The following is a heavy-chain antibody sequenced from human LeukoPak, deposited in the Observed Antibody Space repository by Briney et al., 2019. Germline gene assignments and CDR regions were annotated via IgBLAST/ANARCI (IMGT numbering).Heavy chain of an antibody. V-gene: IGHV3-23*01. D-gene: IGHD5-24*01. CDR3: AKAMAS. CDR2: ISGSGSIT. Sequence: GGSLRLSCAASGFTFSSYAMSWVRQAPGKGLEWVSTISGSGSITYYADSVKGRFSISRDNSKNTLCLQMNSLRAEDTAVHYCAKAMASWGQGTLVTVSS. CDR1: GFTFSSYA. J-gene: IGHJ5*02.